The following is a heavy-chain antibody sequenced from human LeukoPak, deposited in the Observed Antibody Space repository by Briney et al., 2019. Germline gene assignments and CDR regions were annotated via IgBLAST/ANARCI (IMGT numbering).Heavy chain of an antibody. D-gene: IGHD3-3*01. Sequence: GGSLRLSCTASGFTFSNAWMSWVRQAPGKGLEWVGRIKSKNDGGTTDYAAPVKGRVTISRDDSKNTLYLQMNSLKTEDTALYYCITFPSGFDIWGQGTMVTVSS. J-gene: IGHJ3*02. CDR2: IKSKNDGGTT. CDR3: ITFPSGFDI. CDR1: GFTFSNAW. V-gene: IGHV3-15*05.